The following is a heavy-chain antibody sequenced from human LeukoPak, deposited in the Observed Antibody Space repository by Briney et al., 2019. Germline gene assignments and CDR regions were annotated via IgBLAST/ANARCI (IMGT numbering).Heavy chain of an antibody. CDR2: INDNGSTR. J-gene: IGHJ5*02. D-gene: IGHD5-12*01. V-gene: IGHV3-23*01. CDR3: AKDMQTWPRFPDH. CDR1: GFTFSNYA. Sequence: GGSLRLSCGASGFTFSNYAMSWVRQAPGKGLEWVSGINDNGSTRFYAASVKGRFTSSRDNPKNTLYLQMNGLRVEDTAVYCAKDMQTWPRFPDHWGQGTLVTVSS.